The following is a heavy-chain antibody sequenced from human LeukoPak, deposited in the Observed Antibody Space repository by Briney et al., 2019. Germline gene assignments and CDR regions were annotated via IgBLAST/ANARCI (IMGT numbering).Heavy chain of an antibody. CDR1: GXSISSYY. CDR2: MYISGIT. CDR3: ARDDYEERYFDY. D-gene: IGHD4-17*01. Sequence: KSSETLSLTSTVSGXSISSYYWAWIRQPAGKGLERMGRMYISGITTYNPSLKSRVTMSADTSKNQFSLKVSSVTAADTAVYYCARDDYEERYFDYWGQGTLVTVSS. V-gene: IGHV4-4*07. J-gene: IGHJ4*02.